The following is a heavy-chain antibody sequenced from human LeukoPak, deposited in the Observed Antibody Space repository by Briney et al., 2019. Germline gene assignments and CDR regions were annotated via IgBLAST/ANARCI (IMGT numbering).Heavy chain of an antibody. D-gene: IGHD2-8*01. CDR2: IYYSGST. J-gene: IGHJ3*02. CDR3: ARRMDDAFDI. V-gene: IGHV4-59*01. Sequence: PSETLSLTCTVSGGSISTYYWCWIRQPPGKGLEWIGYIYYSGSTNYNPSLKSRVTISVDTSKNQFSLKLSSVTAADTAVYYCARRMDDAFDIWGQGTMVTVSS. CDR1: GGSISTYY.